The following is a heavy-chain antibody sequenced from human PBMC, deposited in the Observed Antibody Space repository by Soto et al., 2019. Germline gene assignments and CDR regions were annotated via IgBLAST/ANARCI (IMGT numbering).Heavy chain of an antibody. CDR3: ARPLPDLVGSRGWGLYYYGMDV. CDR1: GGTFSSYA. CDR2: IIPIFGTA. J-gene: IGHJ6*02. Sequence: ASVKVSCKASGGTFSSYAISWVRQAPGQGLEWMGGIIPIFGTANYAQKFQGRVTITADESTSTAYMELSSLRSEDTAVYYCARPLPDLVGSRGWGLYYYGMDVWGQGTTVTVSS. D-gene: IGHD1-26*01. V-gene: IGHV1-69*13.